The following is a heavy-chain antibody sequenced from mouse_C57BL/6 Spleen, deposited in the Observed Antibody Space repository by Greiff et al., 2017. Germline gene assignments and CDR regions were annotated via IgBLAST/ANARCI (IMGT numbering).Heavy chain of an antibody. Sequence: SGAELVRPGASVTLSCKASGYTFTDYEMHWVKQTPVHGLEWIGAIDPETGGTAYNQKFKGKAILTADKSSSTAYMELRSLTSEDSAVYYCTRGGYSNYAMDYWGQGTSVTVSS. CDR2: IDPETGGT. D-gene: IGHD2-5*01. CDR3: TRGGYSNYAMDY. J-gene: IGHJ4*01. V-gene: IGHV1-15*01. CDR1: GYTFTDYE.